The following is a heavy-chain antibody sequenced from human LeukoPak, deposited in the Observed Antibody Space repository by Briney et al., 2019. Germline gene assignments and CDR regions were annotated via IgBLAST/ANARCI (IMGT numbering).Heavy chain of an antibody. Sequence: ASVKVSCKASGDTFTSDFMHWVRQAPGPGLEWMGIINPSGGSTSYAQKFQGRVNMPRDTSTNTVYMELGSLRSEDKAVYYCARDSADCGDYDYWGQGTLVTVSS. J-gene: IGHJ4*02. V-gene: IGHV1-46*01. CDR2: INPSGGST. CDR3: ARDSADCGDYDY. CDR1: GDTFTSDF. D-gene: IGHD4-17*01.